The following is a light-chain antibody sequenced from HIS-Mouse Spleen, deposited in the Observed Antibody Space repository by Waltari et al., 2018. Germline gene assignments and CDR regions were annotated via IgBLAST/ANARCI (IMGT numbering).Light chain of an antibody. CDR3: AAWDDSLNGYV. V-gene: IGLV1-44*01. J-gene: IGLJ1*01. CDR1: SSNIGSNT. CDR2: SNN. Sequence: QSVLTQPPSASGTPGPRVTISCSGSSSNIGSNTVNWYQQLPGTAPKLLIYSNNQRPSGVPDRFSGSKSGTSASLAISGLLSEDEADYYCAAWDDSLNGYVFGTGTKVTVL.